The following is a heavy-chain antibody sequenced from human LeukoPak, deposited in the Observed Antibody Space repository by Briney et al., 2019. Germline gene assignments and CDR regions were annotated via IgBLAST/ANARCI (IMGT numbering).Heavy chain of an antibody. D-gene: IGHD3-3*01. CDR1: GYTFTGYY. CDR2: ISAYNGNT. J-gene: IGHJ5*02. CDR3: ARDMYYDFWSVGWFDP. V-gene: IGHV1-18*04. Sequence: VASVKVSCKASGYTFTGYYMHWVRQAPGQGLEWMGWISAYNGNTNYAQKFQGRVTMTTDTSTSTAYMELRSLRSDDTAVYYCARDMYYDFWSVGWFDPWGQGTLVTVSS.